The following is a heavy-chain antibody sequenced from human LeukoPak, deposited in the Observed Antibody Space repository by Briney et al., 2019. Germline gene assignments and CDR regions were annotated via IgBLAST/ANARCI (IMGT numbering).Heavy chain of an antibody. J-gene: IGHJ4*02. CDR2: ISYDGSNK. CDR1: GFTFSSYA. V-gene: IGHV3-30-3*01. D-gene: IGHD3-22*01. CDR3: AREDYYDSSGYPGYFDY. Sequence: GRSLRLSCAASGFTFSSYAMHWVRQAPGKGLEWVAVISYDGSNKYYADSVKGRFTISRDNSKNTLYLQMNSLRAEDTAVYYCAREDYYDSSGYPGYFDYWGQGTLVTVSS.